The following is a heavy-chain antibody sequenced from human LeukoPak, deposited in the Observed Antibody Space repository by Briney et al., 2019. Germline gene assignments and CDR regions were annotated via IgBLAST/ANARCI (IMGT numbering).Heavy chain of an antibody. CDR2: IYYSGST. Sequence: PSETLSLTCTVPGGSISSSSYYWGWIRQPPGKGLEWIGSIYYSGSTYYNPSLKSRVTISVDTSKNQFSLKLSSVTAADTAVYYCARLRVLLWFGELLPNWFDPWGQGTLVTVSS. J-gene: IGHJ5*02. CDR1: GGSISSSSYY. V-gene: IGHV4-39*01. CDR3: ARLRVLLWFGELLPNWFDP. D-gene: IGHD3-10*01.